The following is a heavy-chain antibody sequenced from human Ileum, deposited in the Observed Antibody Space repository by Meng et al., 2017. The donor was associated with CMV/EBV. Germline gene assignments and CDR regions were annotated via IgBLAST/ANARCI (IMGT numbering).Heavy chain of an antibody. Sequence: GGSLRLSCAASGFTFSSYGMHWVRQAPGKGLEWVSFIGIDVTTEYYAESVKGRFTVSRDNSKDTLYLQMNSLTSDDTGVYFCANAKFYFGSWGQGTAVTVSS. CDR2: IGIDVTTE. V-gene: IGHV3-30*02. CDR1: GFTFSSYG. J-gene: IGHJ4*02. CDR3: ANAKFYFGS.